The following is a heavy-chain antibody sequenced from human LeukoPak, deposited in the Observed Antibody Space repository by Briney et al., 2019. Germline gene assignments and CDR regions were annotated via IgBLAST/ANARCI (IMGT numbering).Heavy chain of an antibody. V-gene: IGHV3-64*01. CDR2: ISSNGGST. J-gene: IGHJ3*02. CDR1: GFTFSSYA. Sequence: GGSLRLSCAASGFTFSSYAMHWVRQAPGKGLEYVSAISSNGGSTYYANSVKGRFTISRDNSRNTLYLQMGSLRDEDMAVYYCARVGGSSSPPMYAFDIWGQGTMVTVSS. D-gene: IGHD6-13*01. CDR3: ARVGGSSSPPMYAFDI.